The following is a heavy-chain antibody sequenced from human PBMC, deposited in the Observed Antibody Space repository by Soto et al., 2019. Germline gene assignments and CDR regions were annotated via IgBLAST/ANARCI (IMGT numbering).Heavy chain of an antibody. CDR2: FDPEDGET. V-gene: IGHV1-24*01. CDR3: ATERTIFGVVPSHWFDP. J-gene: IGHJ5*02. Sequence: ASVKVSCKVSGYTLTELSMHWVRQAPGKGLEWMGGFDPEDGETIYAQKFQGRVTMTEDTSTDTAYMELSSLSSEDTAVYYCATERTIFGVVPSHWFDPWGQGTLVTVSS. CDR1: GYTLTELS. D-gene: IGHD3-3*01.